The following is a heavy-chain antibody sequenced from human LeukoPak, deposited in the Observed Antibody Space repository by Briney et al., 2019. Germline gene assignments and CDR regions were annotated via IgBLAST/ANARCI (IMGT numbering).Heavy chain of an antibody. V-gene: IGHV3-11*04. CDR2: ISRSGNTM. Sequence: GGSLRLSCAASGFTFSDYHMSWIRQAPGKGLEWVSYISRSGNTMYYADSVKGRFTISRDNAKNSLYLQMNSLRAEDTAVYYCARVQRGYDSSGYYYLYYFDYWGQGTLVTVSS. CDR1: GFTFSDYH. CDR3: ARVQRGYDSSGYYYLYYFDY. D-gene: IGHD3-22*01. J-gene: IGHJ4*02.